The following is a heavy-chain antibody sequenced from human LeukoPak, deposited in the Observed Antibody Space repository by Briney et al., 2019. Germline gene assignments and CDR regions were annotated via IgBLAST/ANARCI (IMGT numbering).Heavy chain of an antibody. CDR3: AKEGTYYDFWSGYHPYYFDY. D-gene: IGHD3-3*01. Sequence: GGSLRLSCAASGFTFDDYAMHWVRQAPGKGLKWVSLISGDGGSTYYADSVKGRFTISRDNSKNSLYLQMNSLRTEDTALYYCAKEGTYYDFWSGYHPYYFDYWGQGTLVTVSS. CDR1: GFTFDDYA. V-gene: IGHV3-43*02. J-gene: IGHJ4*02. CDR2: ISGDGGST.